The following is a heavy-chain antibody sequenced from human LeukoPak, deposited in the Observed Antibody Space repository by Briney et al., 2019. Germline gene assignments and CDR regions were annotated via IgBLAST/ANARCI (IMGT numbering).Heavy chain of an antibody. CDR2: INPNSGGT. CDR1: GGTFSSYA. Sequence: GASVKVSCKASGGTFSSYAISWVRQAPGQGLEWMGWINPNSGGTYFAQKFQGRVTMTRDTSISTAYMELSRLRSDDTAVYYCARDRASDWILEMWGQGTMVTVSS. CDR3: ARDRASDWILEM. D-gene: IGHD2-21*02. V-gene: IGHV1-2*02. J-gene: IGHJ3*01.